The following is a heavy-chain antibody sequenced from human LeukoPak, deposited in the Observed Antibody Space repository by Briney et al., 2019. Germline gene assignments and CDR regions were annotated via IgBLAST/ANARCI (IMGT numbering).Heavy chain of an antibody. CDR3: ATVVGSSGWPPDY. CDR1: GYTLTELS. V-gene: IGHV1-24*01. CDR2: FDPEDGET. J-gene: IGHJ4*02. Sequence: GASVKVSCKVSGYTLTELSMHWVRQAPGKGLEWMGGFDPEDGETIYAQKFQGRVTMTEDTSTDTAYMELSSLRPEDTAVYYCATVVGSSGWPPDYWGQGTLVTVSS. D-gene: IGHD6-19*01.